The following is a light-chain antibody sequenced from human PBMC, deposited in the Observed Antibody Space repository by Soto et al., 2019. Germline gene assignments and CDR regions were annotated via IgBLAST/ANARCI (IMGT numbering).Light chain of an antibody. CDR3: QQYGSSPPLS. J-gene: IGKJ4*01. CDR1: QPINDYY. Sequence: EIVLTQSPGTLSFSPGERATLSCRASQPINDYYLAWYQQRPGQAPRLLIYGASRSATGIPDRFSGSGSGPDFTLTISRLEPEDFAVYYCQQYGSSPPLSFGGGTKVEIK. V-gene: IGKV3-20*01. CDR2: GAS.